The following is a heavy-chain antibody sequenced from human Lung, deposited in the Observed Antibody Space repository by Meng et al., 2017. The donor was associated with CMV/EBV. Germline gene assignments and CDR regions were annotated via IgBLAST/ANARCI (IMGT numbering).Heavy chain of an antibody. Sequence: GRLQESGPGLVNPSQTLSLTCTVSGGSISSGDYYWSWIRQPPGKGLEWIGYIYYSGSTYYNPSLKSRVTISVDTSKNQFSLKLSSVTAADTAVYYCARDRTTGRYFDYWGQGTLVTVSS. CDR3: ARDRTTGRYFDY. D-gene: IGHD4-11*01. J-gene: IGHJ4*02. V-gene: IGHV4-30-4*01. CDR1: GGSISSGDYY. CDR2: IYYSGST.